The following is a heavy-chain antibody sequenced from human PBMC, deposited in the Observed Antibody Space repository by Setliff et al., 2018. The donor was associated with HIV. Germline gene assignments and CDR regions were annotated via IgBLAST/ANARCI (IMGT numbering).Heavy chain of an antibody. V-gene: IGHV3-30*02. CDR2: IRYDGSYK. J-gene: IGHJ4*02. D-gene: IGHD6-19*01. CDR1: GFTFSFYG. Sequence: GGSLRLSCAASGFTFSFYGMHWVRQAPGKGLEWVAFIRYDGSYKFYADSVKGRFTISRDNSKNTLYLQMNSLRPEDTAVYYCAKNLYRSPWSPLDYWGQGTLVTVSS. CDR3: AKNLYRSPWSPLDY.